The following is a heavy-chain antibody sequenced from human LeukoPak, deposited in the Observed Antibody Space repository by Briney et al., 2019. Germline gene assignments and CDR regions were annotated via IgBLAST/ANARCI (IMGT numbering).Heavy chain of an antibody. CDR1: GFSFSNYW. CDR3: ARASYGDFLDY. Sequence: GGSLRLSCEASGFSFSNYWMTWVRQAPGKGLEWVSSISRSTTNIYYADSVKGRFTISRDNAKNSLYPQMNSLRAEDTAVYYCARASYGDFLDYWGQGALVTVSS. J-gene: IGHJ4*02. V-gene: IGHV3-21*01. D-gene: IGHD4-17*01. CDR2: ISRSTTNI.